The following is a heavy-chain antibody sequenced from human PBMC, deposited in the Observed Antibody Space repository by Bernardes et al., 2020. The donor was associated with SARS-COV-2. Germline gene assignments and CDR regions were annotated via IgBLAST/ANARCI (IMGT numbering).Heavy chain of an antibody. V-gene: IGHV4-61*01. J-gene: IGHJ4*02. CDR3: VREYYDSSGYFGD. CDR1: GGSVGSAFNY. D-gene: IGHD3-22*01. CDR2: IYYRGTT. Sequence: SETLSLTCTFSGGSVGSAFNYWTWIRQPPGKGLEWIGYIYYRGTTSYNSSLRCRVTISVDTPKNQFSLKLNSVTAADTAIYYCVREYYDSSGYFGDWGQGTLVRVSS.